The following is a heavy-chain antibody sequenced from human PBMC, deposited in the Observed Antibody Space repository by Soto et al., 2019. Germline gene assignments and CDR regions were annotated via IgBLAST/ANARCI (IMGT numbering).Heavy chain of an antibody. V-gene: IGHV3-23*01. D-gene: IGHD5-18*01. CDR2: ISGSGGST. CDR3: GGSYRGYSYGYPPFFDY. J-gene: IGHJ4*02. Sequence: GGSLRLSCAASGFTFSSYAMSWVRQAPGKGLEWVSAISGSGGSTYYADSVKGRFTISRDNSKNTLYLQMNSLRAEDTAVYYCGGSYRGYSYGYPPFFDYWGQGTLVTVSS. CDR1: GFTFSSYA.